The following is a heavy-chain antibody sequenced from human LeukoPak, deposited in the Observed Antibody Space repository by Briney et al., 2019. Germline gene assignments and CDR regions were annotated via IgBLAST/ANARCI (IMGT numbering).Heavy chain of an antibody. CDR3: ASRQVA. J-gene: IGHJ4*02. V-gene: IGHV3-53*01. CDR1: GFTVSSNY. Sequence: PGGSLRLSCAASGFTVSSNYMTWVRQAPGRGLEWISVLYSGGSAYYADSVKGRFTISRDNSKNTLYLQMTSLRAEDTAVYYCASRQVAGGQGTLVTVSS. CDR2: LYSGGSA.